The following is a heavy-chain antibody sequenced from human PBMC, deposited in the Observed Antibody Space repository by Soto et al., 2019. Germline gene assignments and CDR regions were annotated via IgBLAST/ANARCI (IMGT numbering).Heavy chain of an antibody. CDR3: ARAQEDYGGSRSSVLRGNWFDP. J-gene: IGHJ5*02. D-gene: IGHD3-10*01. Sequence: QVQLVQSGAEVKKPGASVKVSCKASGYTFTGYYMHWVRQAPGQGLEWMGWINHNSGGTNYAQKFQGCVIMTRDTSISTAYMELSRLRSDDTAVYYCARAQEDYGGSRSSVLRGNWFDPWGRGTLVTVPS. V-gene: IGHV1-2*04. CDR1: GYTFTGYY. CDR2: INHNSGGT.